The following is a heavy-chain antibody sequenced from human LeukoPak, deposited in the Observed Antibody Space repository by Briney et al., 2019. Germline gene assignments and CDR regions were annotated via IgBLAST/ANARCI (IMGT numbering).Heavy chain of an antibody. D-gene: IGHD6-19*01. Sequence: GGSLRLPCAASGFTFDDYAMHWVRQAPGKGLEWVSGISWGSDSVDYADSVKGRFTISRDNAKNSLYLQMNSLRADDTAVYYCAREFNIAVAGIYTGFDIWGQGTMVTVSS. CDR3: AREFNIAVAGIYTGFDI. V-gene: IGHV3-9*01. CDR1: GFTFDDYA. J-gene: IGHJ3*02. CDR2: ISWGSDSV.